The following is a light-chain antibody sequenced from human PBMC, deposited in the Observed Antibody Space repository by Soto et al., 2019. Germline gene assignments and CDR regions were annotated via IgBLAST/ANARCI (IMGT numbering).Light chain of an antibody. CDR2: DVS. Sequence: QSALTQPASVSGSPGQSITISCTGTSSDVGGYNYVSWYQQHPGKAPKVMIYDVSKRPSGISSRFSGSKSGNTASLTISGLQVEDEADYYCSSYTSGSTRVVFGGGTKLTVL. J-gene: IGLJ2*01. CDR1: SSDVGGYNY. V-gene: IGLV2-14*03. CDR3: SSYTSGSTRVV.